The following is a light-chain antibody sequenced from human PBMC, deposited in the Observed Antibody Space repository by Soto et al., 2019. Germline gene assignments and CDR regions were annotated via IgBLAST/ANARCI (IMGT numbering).Light chain of an antibody. CDR1: KRDVGGYEY. CDR3: SSYTASGTYVV. CDR2: DVT. V-gene: IGLV2-14*03. J-gene: IGLJ2*01. Sequence: QSALTQPASVSGSPGQSITISCTGTKRDVGGYEYVSWYQQHPGKAPKLVIHDVTSRPSGVSNRFSGSKSGNTASLTISGLQAEDEADYYCSSYTASGTYVVFGGGTKVTVL.